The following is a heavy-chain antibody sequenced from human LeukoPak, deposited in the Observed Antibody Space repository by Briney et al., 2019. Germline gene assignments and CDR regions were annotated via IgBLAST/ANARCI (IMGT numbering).Heavy chain of an antibody. Sequence: GGSLRLSCAASGFTFANSWMAWVRQAPREGLEWVANIKQDGSTKHYADSLKGRFTISRDNPKNSLFLQMNNLRADDTAIYYCTRDTIGSLDYWGQGILVTVAS. CDR3: TRDTIGSLDY. D-gene: IGHD1-26*01. V-gene: IGHV3-7*01. CDR1: GFTFANSW. J-gene: IGHJ4*02. CDR2: IKQDGSTK.